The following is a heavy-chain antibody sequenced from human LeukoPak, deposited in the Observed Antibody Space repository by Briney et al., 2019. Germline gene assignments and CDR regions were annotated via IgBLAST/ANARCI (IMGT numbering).Heavy chain of an antibody. V-gene: IGHV3-15*07. CDR2: IKSKTDGGTT. J-gene: IGHJ4*02. CDR3: STTYYYDSSEGC. Sequence: GGSLRLSCAASGFTFSNAWMNWVRQAPGKGLEWVGRIKSKTDGGTTDYAAPVEGRFTISRDDSKNTLYLQMNSLKTEDTAVYYCSTTYYYDSSEGCWGQGTLVTVSS. D-gene: IGHD3-22*01. CDR1: GFTFSNAW.